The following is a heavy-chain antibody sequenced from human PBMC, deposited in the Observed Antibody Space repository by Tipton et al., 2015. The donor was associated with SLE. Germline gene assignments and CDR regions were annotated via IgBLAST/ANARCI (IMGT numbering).Heavy chain of an antibody. V-gene: IGHV3-9*01. J-gene: IGHJ4*02. CDR2: ISWNSGSI. CDR3: AKGSVGARFDY. D-gene: IGHD1-26*01. CDR1: GFTFDDYA. Sequence: SLRLSCAASGFTFDDYAMHWVRQAPGKGLEWVSGISWNSGSIGYADSVKGRFTISRDNAKNSLYLQMNSLRAEDTALYYCAKGSVGARFDYWGQGTLVTVSS.